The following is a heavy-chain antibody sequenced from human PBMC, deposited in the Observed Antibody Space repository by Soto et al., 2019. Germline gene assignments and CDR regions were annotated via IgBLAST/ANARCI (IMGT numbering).Heavy chain of an antibody. D-gene: IGHD5-12*01. CDR3: AKARGAYRAYDFDY. Sequence: EVQLLESGGGLVQPGGSLRLSCAASGCTFSSYAMSWVRQAPGKGLEWVSLISGGGDGTYYADSVKGRFTISRDNSKNTLYLQMISLRAEDTAVYYCAKARGAYRAYDFDYWGQGTPVAVST. CDR1: GCTFSSYA. V-gene: IGHV3-23*01. CDR2: ISGGGDGT. J-gene: IGHJ4*02.